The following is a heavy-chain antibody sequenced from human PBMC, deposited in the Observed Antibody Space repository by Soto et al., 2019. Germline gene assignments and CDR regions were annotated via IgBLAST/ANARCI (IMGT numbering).Heavy chain of an antibody. Sequence: GGSLRLSCAASGFTFSSYAMSWVRQAPGKGLEWVSAISGSGGSTYYADSVKGRFTISRDNSKNTLYLQMNSLRAEDTAVYYCAKGVDCSSTSCYVYYYYGMDVWGQGTTVTVSS. J-gene: IGHJ6*02. CDR1: GFTFSSYA. CDR3: AKGVDCSSTSCYVYYYYGMDV. V-gene: IGHV3-23*01. CDR2: ISGSGGST. D-gene: IGHD2-2*01.